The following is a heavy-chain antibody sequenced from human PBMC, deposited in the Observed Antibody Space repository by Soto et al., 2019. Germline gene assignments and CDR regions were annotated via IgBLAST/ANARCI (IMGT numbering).Heavy chain of an antibody. Sequence: SETLSPTCTVSGGSISSGDYYWSWIRQPPGKGLEWIGYIYYSGSTYYNPSLKSRVTISVDTSKNQFSLKLSSVTAADTAVYYCARVTVAAAGTLVEDWFDPWGQGTLVTVSS. J-gene: IGHJ5*02. CDR1: GGSISSGDYY. CDR2: IYYSGST. D-gene: IGHD6-13*01. V-gene: IGHV4-30-4*01. CDR3: ARVTVAAAGTLVEDWFDP.